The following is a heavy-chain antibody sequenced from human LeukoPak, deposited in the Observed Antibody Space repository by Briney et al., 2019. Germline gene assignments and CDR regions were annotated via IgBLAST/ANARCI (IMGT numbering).Heavy chain of an antibody. CDR2: IKQDGSEN. D-gene: IGHD3-3*01. CDR1: GFTFSSYW. CDR3: ARDTLSGVLIGPRLDV. J-gene: IGHJ6*02. Sequence: GGSLRLSCAASGFTFSSYWMSWARQAPGKGLEWVAIIKQDGSENYCVDSVKGRFTISRDNAKNSLYLQMNSLRAEDTAVYYCARDTLSGVLIGPRLDVWGQGTTVTVSS. V-gene: IGHV3-7*01.